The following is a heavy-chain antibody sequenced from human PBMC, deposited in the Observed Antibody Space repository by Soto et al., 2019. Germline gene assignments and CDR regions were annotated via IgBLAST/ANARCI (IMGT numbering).Heavy chain of an antibody. D-gene: IGHD3-16*01. Sequence: GASVKVSCKASGYTFTSYYMQWVRQAPGLGLEWMGRINPSGGSTIYAQKFQGRVTMTEDTSTNTAYMELSSLRSEDTAVYYCATELGFQTYNWFDPWGQGTLVTVSS. V-gene: IGHV1-46*01. CDR3: ATELGFQTYNWFDP. J-gene: IGHJ5*02. CDR1: GYTFTSYY. CDR2: INPSGGST.